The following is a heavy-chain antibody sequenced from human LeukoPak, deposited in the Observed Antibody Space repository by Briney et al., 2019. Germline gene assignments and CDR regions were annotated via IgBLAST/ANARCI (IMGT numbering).Heavy chain of an antibody. Sequence: GASVKVSCKASGYTFTSYGISWVRQAPGQGLEWMGGIIPIFGTANYAQKFQGRVTITADESTSTAYMELSSLTSEDTAVYYCATELRWKDHWGQGTLVTVSS. V-gene: IGHV1-69*13. CDR1: GYTFTSYG. D-gene: IGHD4-23*01. CDR2: IIPIFGTA. J-gene: IGHJ4*02. CDR3: ATELRWKDH.